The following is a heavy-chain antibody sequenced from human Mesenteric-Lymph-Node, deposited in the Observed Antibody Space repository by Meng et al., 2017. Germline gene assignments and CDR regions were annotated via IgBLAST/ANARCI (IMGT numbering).Heavy chain of an antibody. CDR1: GGSMSSGNYY. V-gene: IGHV4-30-4*01. D-gene: IGHD4-17*01. CDR2: IHHSGSA. Sequence: QVQLQESGPGLVEPSQTLSLTCTVSGGSMSSGNYYWSWIRQPPGKGLEWIGYIHHSGSAYYNPSLKSRVSISVDTSKNQFSLNLNSMTAADTAVYYCARGPTTYFDYWGQGTLVTVSS. J-gene: IGHJ4*02. CDR3: ARGPTTYFDY.